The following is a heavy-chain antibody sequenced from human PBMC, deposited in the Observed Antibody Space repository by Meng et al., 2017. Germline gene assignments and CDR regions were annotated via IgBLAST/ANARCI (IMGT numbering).Heavy chain of an antibody. D-gene: IGHD3-10*01. CDR2: IYHSGST. J-gene: IGHJ3*02. CDR1: GYSISSGYY. V-gene: IGHV4-38-2*02. CDR3: ARGATGPYGSGSYYNRRNSDAFDI. Sequence: SETLSLTCTVSGYSISSGYYWGWIRQPPGKGLEWIGSIYHSGSTYYNPSLKSRVTISVDTSKNQFSLKLSSVTAADTAVYYCARGATGPYGSGSYYNRRNSDAFDIWDQGTMVTVSS.